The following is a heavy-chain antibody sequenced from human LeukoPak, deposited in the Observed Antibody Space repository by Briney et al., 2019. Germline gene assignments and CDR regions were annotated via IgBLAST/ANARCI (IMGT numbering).Heavy chain of an antibody. D-gene: IGHD3-22*01. Sequence: GASVKVSCEASGGTFSSYAISWVRQAPGQGLEWMGGIIPIFGTANYAQKFQGRVTITADESTSTAYMELSSLRSEGTAVYYCARGPDSSGYTYYFDYWGQGTLVTVSS. J-gene: IGHJ4*02. CDR1: GGTFSSYA. CDR3: ARGPDSSGYTYYFDY. V-gene: IGHV1-69*13. CDR2: IIPIFGTA.